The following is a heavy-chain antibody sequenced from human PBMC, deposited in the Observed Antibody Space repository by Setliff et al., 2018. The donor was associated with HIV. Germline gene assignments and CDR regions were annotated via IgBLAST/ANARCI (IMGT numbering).Heavy chain of an antibody. V-gene: IGHV4-39*07. J-gene: IGHJ4*02. Sequence: PSETLSLTCIVSGGSISSDNYYWGWVRQPPGKGLEWIGSIFYTGSTDYNPSLRSRVTISIDTTKNQFYLKVSSVTAADTAVYYCARSPFLPSGYFDDWGQGSLVTVSS. CDR2: IFYTGST. CDR3: ARSPFLPSGYFDD. CDR1: GGSISSDNYY. D-gene: IGHD3-3*01.